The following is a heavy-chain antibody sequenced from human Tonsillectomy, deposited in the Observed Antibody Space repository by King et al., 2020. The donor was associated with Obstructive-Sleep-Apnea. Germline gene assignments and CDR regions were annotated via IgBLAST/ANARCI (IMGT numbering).Heavy chain of an antibody. CDR2: INHSGST. Sequence: QVQLQQWGAGLLKPSETLSLTCAVFGGSFSDYYWNWIRQSPGKGLEWIGEINHSGSTNYNSSLKSRVTISVDTSKNQFSLKLNSGTAADTAVYYCARGSGAAAVNWFDPWGQGTLVTVSS. CDR1: GGSFSDYY. D-gene: IGHD6-13*01. V-gene: IGHV4-34*01. CDR3: ARGSGAAAVNWFDP. J-gene: IGHJ5*02.